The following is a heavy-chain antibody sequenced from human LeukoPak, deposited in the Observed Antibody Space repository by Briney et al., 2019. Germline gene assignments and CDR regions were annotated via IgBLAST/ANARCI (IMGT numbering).Heavy chain of an antibody. CDR2: ISSSGSTI. V-gene: IGHV3-11*04. CDR3: ARQYDILTGYYGLEEYYFDY. J-gene: IGHJ4*02. CDR1: GFTFSDYY. D-gene: IGHD3-9*01. Sequence: GGSLRLSCAASGFTFSDYYMSWLRQAPGKGLEWVSYISSSGSTIYYADSVKVRFTISRDNAKNSLYLQMNSLRAEDTAVYYCARQYDILTGYYGLEEYYFDYWGQGTLVTVSS.